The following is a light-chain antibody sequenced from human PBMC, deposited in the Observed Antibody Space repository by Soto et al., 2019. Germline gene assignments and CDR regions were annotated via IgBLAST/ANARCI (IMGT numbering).Light chain of an antibody. CDR2: KAS. CDR1: QSINNW. J-gene: IGKJ3*01. Sequence: DIQMTQSPSTLSASVGDRVTITCRASQSINNWLAWYQQRPGKAPKLLIYKASTLESGVPSRFSGSGSMTQFTLTISSLQPDDFATYYCQQYNTDSLFTFGPGTKVDIK. CDR3: QQYNTDSLFT. V-gene: IGKV1-5*03.